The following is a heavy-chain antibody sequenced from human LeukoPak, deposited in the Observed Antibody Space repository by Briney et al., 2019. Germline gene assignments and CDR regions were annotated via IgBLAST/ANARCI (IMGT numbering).Heavy chain of an antibody. V-gene: IGHV1-18*01. Sequence: GASVKVSCKASGYTFTSYGISWVRQAPGQGREWMGWITVYNGNTNSPQQLQGRVTMTTDTSTSTAYMELRSLRSDDTAVYYCARGPTGPMPNFDYWGQGTLVTVSS. CDR2: ITVYNGNT. CDR1: GYTFTSYG. J-gene: IGHJ4*02. CDR3: ARGPTGPMPNFDY. D-gene: IGHD2-2*01.